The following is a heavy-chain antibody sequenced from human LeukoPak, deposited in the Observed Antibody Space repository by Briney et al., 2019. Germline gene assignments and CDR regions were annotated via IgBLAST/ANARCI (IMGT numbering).Heavy chain of an antibody. CDR3: ARDYYGSGSYTGHY. CDR2: IIPIFGTA. CDR1: GGTFSSYA. J-gene: IGHJ4*02. V-gene: IGHV1-69*01. D-gene: IGHD3-10*01. Sequence: SVKVSCKASGGTFSSYAISRVRQAPGQGLEWMGGIIPIFGTANYAQKFEGRVTITADESTSTAYMELSSLRSEDTAVYYCARDYYGSGSYTGHYWGQGTLVTVSS.